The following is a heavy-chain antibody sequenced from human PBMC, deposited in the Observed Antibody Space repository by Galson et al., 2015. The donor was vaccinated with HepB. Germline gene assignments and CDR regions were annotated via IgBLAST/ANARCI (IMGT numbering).Heavy chain of an antibody. D-gene: IGHD2-2*01. CDR2: IKQDGSEK. CDR1: GFTFSSYW. CDR3: AKDPGSTSWLFDH. Sequence: SLRLSCAASGFTFSSYWMSWVRQAPGKGLEWVANIKQDGSEKYYVDSVKGRFTISRDNAKNTLYLQMNSLRAEDTALYYCAKDPGSTSWLFDHWGQGTLVTVSS. J-gene: IGHJ4*02. V-gene: IGHV3-7*05.